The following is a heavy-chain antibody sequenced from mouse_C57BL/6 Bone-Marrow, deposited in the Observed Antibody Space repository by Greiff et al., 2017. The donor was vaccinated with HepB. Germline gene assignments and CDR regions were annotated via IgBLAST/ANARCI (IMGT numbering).Heavy chain of an antibody. V-gene: IGHV1-54*01. CDR2: INPGSGGT. J-gene: IGHJ2*01. D-gene: IGHD1-1*01. Sequence: VQLQQSGAELVRPGPSVKVSCKASGYAFTNYLIEWVKQRPGQGLEWIGVINPGSGGTNYNEKFKGKATLTADKSSSTAYMQLSSLTSEDAAVYFCAKRGYYGSSPHFDYWGQGTTLTVSS. CDR1: GYAFTNYL. CDR3: AKRGYYGSSPHFDY.